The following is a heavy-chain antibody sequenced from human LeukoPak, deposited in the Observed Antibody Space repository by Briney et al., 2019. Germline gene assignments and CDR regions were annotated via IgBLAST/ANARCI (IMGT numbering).Heavy chain of an antibody. CDR2: ISYDGSNK. J-gene: IGHJ5*02. Sequence: GGSLRLSCAASGFTFSSAWMNWVRQAPGKGLEWVAVISYDGSNKYYADSVKGRFTISRDNSKNTLYLQMNSLRAEDTAVYYCEAQGYCSSTSCYPWGQGTLVTVSS. V-gene: IGHV3-30*03. CDR1: GFTFSSAW. D-gene: IGHD2-2*01. CDR3: EAQGYCSSTSCYP.